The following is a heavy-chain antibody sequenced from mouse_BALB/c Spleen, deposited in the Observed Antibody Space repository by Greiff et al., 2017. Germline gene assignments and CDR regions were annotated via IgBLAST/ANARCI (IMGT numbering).Heavy chain of an antibody. J-gene: IGHJ1*01. CDR1: GFTFSSYT. CDR3: ARQATMITGYFDV. V-gene: IGHV5-12-2*01. CDR2: ISNGGGST. Sequence: DVHLVESGGGLVQPGGSLKLSCAASGFTFSSYTMSWVRQTPEKRLEWVAYISNGGGSTYYPDTVKGRFTISRDNAKNTLYLQMSSLKSEDTAMYYCARQATMITGYFDVWGAGPRSPSPQ. D-gene: IGHD2-4*01.